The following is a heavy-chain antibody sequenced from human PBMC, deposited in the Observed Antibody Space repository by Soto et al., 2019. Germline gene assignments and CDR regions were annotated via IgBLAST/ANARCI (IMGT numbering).Heavy chain of an antibody. CDR1: GGSISSSNW. Sequence: PSETLSLTCAVSGGSISSSNWWSWVRQPPGKGLEWIGEIYHSGSTNYNPSLKSRVTISVDKSKNQFSLKLSSVTAADTAVYYCARQMYYYDSSVYYPPYYYYYGRDVGGQGTRVTVSS. V-gene: IGHV4-4*02. CDR3: ARQMYYYDSSVYYPPYYYYYGRDV. CDR2: IYHSGST. J-gene: IGHJ6*02. D-gene: IGHD3-22*01.